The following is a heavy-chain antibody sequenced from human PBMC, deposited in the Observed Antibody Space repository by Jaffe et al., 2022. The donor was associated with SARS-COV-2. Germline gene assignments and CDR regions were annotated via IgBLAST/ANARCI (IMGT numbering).Heavy chain of an antibody. V-gene: IGHV3-23*01. D-gene: IGHD2-15*01. J-gene: IGHJ4*02. CDR3: AKKWYGPVVLPFDH. CDR2: IGGSGTAT. Sequence: EVQLLESGGGLVQPGGSLRLSCAASGFIFSNFAMSWVRQAPGKGLEWVSAIGGSGTATFYADSVKGRFTISRDNSQNMLYLQVSSLRAEDTAVYYCAKKWYGPVVLPFDHWGQGTLVTVSS. CDR1: GFIFSNFA.